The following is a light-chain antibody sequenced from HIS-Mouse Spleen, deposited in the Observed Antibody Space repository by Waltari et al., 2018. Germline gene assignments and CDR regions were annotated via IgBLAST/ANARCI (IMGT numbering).Light chain of an antibody. CDR2: DVS. J-gene: IGLJ3*02. Sequence: QSALTQPASVSGSPGQSITIPCTGTSSNVGGFNYVSWYQQHPGTAPKLMIYDVSNRPSGVSNRFAGSKSGNTASLTISGLQAEDEADYYCSSYTSSSTLEVFGGGTKLTVL. V-gene: IGLV2-14*03. CDR1: SSNVGGFNY. CDR3: SSYTSSSTLEV.